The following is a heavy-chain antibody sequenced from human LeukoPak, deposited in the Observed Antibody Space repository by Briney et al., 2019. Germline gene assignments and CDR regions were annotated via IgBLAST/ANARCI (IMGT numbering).Heavy chain of an antibody. D-gene: IGHD6-19*01. CDR3: ATIRAYTSGWYPARGIDY. V-gene: IGHV4-39*01. CDR1: GGSISSGDYY. J-gene: IGHJ4*02. Sequence: SETLSLTCTVSGGSISSGDYYWSWIRQPPGKGLEWIGSIYYTGSTYYNPSLKSRVTISVDTSKNQFSLNLSSVTAADTAVYFCATIRAYTSGWYPARGIDYWGQGTLVTVSS. CDR2: IYYTGST.